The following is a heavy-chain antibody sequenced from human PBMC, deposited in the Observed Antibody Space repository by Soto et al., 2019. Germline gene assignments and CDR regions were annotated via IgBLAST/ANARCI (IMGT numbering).Heavy chain of an antibody. D-gene: IGHD3-10*01. Sequence: QVQLQQWGAGLLKSSETLSLTCAVYGGSFSGYYWNWLRQPPGEGLEWIGKIDQSGSTNYNPSLKSRVTRSTXXSXRXXALKFTSVTAMETAVYYCPGGRDTVVRGVMNCSDPWGQGSLVSVST. CDR3: PGGRDTVVRGVMNCSDP. CDR1: GGSFSGYY. J-gene: IGHJ5*02. V-gene: IGHV4-34*01. CDR2: IDQSGST.